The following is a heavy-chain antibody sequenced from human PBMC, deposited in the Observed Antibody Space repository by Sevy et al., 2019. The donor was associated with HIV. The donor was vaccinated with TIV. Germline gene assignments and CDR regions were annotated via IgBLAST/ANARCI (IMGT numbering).Heavy chain of an antibody. V-gene: IGHV1-24*01. J-gene: IGHJ4*02. Sequence: ASVKVSCKVSGFTLTELSMHWVRQAPGKGLEWMGGFDPEDGETIYAQKFQGRVTMTEHTSTDTAYMELSSLRSEDTAVYYCASSIAVAGSVYWGQGTLVTVSS. CDR1: GFTLTELS. D-gene: IGHD6-19*01. CDR2: FDPEDGET. CDR3: ASSIAVAGSVY.